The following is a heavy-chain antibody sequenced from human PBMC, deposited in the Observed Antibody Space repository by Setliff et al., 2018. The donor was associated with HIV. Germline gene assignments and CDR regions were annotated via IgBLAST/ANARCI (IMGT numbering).Heavy chain of an antibody. Sequence: ASVKVSCKASGYSFTDYAMNWVRQAPGQGLEWMGWINIGNGDTKYSQDFHDRVTISRDTPATTVYMELSSLRSEDTAMYYCTIRGFGSGTVLLDYWGQGTLVTVSS. CDR2: INIGNGDT. CDR1: GYSFTDYA. D-gene: IGHD3-10*01. V-gene: IGHV1-3*03. CDR3: TIRGFGSGTVLLDY. J-gene: IGHJ4*02.